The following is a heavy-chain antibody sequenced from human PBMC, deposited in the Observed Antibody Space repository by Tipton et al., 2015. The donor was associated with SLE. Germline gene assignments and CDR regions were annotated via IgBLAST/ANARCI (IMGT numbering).Heavy chain of an antibody. CDR1: EFTFDDYA. CDR3: AKGPYYDILTGHFDY. J-gene: IGHJ4*02. V-gene: IGHV3-9*01. D-gene: IGHD3-9*01. CDR2: ISRNSGSI. Sequence: SLRLSCAASEFTFDDYAMHWVRQAPGKGLEWVSGISRNSGSIGYADSVKGRFTISRDNAKNFLYLQMNSLRAEDTALYHCAKGPYYDILTGHFDYWGQGTLVTVSS.